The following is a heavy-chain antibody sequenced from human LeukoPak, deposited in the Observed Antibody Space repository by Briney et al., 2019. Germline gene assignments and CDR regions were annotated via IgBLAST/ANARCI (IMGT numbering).Heavy chain of an antibody. CDR1: GFTFSSYS. CDR3: AVDFWSGTRDY. J-gene: IGHJ4*02. CDR2: ISSSSSYI. Sequence: GGSLRFSCAASGFTFSSYSMNWVRQAPGKGLEWVSSISSSSSYIYYADSVKGRFTISRDNAKNSLYLQMNSLRAEDTAVYYCAVDFWSGTRDYWGQGTLVTVSS. D-gene: IGHD3-3*01. V-gene: IGHV3-21*01.